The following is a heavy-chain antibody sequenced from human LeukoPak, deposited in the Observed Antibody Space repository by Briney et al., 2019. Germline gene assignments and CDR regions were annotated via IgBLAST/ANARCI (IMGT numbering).Heavy chain of an antibody. CDR3: ARDHSSGWYRGAFDI. CDR2: IYYSGST. Sequence: PSETLSLTCTVSGGSISSSSYYWGWIRQPPGKGLEWIGSIYYSGSTYYNPSLKSRVTISVDTSKNQFSLKLSSVTAADTAVYYCARDHSSGWYRGAFDIWGQGTRLTVSS. CDR1: GGSISSSSYY. D-gene: IGHD6-19*01. J-gene: IGHJ3*02. V-gene: IGHV4-39*02.